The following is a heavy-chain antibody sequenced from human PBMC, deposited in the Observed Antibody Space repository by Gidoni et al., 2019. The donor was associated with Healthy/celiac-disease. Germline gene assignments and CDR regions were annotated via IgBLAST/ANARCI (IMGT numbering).Heavy chain of an antibody. J-gene: IGHJ5*02. Sequence: QVQLVQSGAEVKKPGSSVKVSCKASGGTFSSYAISWVRQAPGQGLEWMGGIIPIFGTANYAQKFQGRVTITADESTSTAYMELSSLRSEDTAVYYCARSIVVVTAIPLGWFDPWGQGTLVTVSS. V-gene: IGHV1-69*01. CDR2: IIPIFGTA. CDR1: GGTFSSYA. CDR3: ARSIVVVTAIPLGWFDP. D-gene: IGHD2-21*02.